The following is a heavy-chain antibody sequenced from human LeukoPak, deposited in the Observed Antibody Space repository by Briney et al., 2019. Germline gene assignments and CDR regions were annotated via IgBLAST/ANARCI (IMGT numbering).Heavy chain of an antibody. CDR1: GGSISSFY. D-gene: IGHD3-10*01. CDR2: IYTSGTT. V-gene: IGHV4-4*07. CDR3: ARDSGTTGEVKFDP. J-gene: IGHJ5*02. Sequence: SETLSLTCSVSGGSISSFYCNWMRQPAGKGPEWIGRIYTSGTTTYNPSLKSRVTMSVDTSKNQFSLKLSSVTAADTAVYYCARDSGTTGEVKFDPWGQGTLVTVSS.